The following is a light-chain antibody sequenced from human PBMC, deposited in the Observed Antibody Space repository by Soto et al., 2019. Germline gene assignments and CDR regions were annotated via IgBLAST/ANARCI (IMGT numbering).Light chain of an antibody. J-gene: IGLJ3*02. CDR2: AVR. V-gene: IGLV2-14*01. Sequence: QSALTQPASVSGSPGQSITISCTGTSSDVGGYNYVSWYQQHPGKAPKLMIYAVRNRPSGVSDRFSGSKSGNTASLNISGLQAEDEADYYCSSYVGNNNLVFGGGTQLTVL. CDR1: SSDVGGYNY. CDR3: SSYVGNNNLV.